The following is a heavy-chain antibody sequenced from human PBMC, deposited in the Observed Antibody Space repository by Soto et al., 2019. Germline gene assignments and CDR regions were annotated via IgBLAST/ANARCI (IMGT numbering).Heavy chain of an antibody. CDR1: GYNFTSYA. D-gene: IGHD1-26*01. V-gene: IGHV1-3*01. CDR2: INAGNGNT. Sequence: QVQLVQSGAEVKKPGASVKVSCKASGYNFTSYAMHWVRQAPGQRLEWMGWINAGNGNTQYSPKFQGKVTIARDTSASTAYMELSSVRSEDTAVYYCARDPRAGIVGGTTGGWFDPWGQGSLVTVSS. CDR3: ARDPRAGIVGGTTGGWFDP. J-gene: IGHJ5*02.